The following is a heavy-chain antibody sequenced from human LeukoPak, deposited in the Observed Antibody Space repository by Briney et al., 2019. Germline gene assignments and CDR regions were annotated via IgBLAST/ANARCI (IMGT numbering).Heavy chain of an antibody. CDR2: ISYDGSNK. CDR3: ARAPREQQLNWFDP. V-gene: IGHV3-30*04. Sequence: QPGRSLRLSCAASGFTFSSYAMHWVRQAPGKGLEWVAVISYDGSNKYYADSVKGRFTISRNNSKNTLYLQMNSLRAEDTAVYYCARAPREQQLNWFDPWGQGTLVTVSS. CDR1: GFTFSSYA. D-gene: IGHD6-13*01. J-gene: IGHJ5*02.